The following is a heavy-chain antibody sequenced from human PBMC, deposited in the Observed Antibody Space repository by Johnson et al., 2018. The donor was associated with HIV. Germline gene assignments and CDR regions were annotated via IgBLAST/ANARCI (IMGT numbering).Heavy chain of an antibody. CDR1: GFTFSNYG. J-gene: IGHJ3*02. Sequence: QMLLVESGGGVVQPGRSLRLSCAASGFTFSNYGMHWVRQAPGKGLEWVAVISYDGSNKYFADSVKGRFTISRDNAKNSLYLQMNSLRAEDTAVYYCTTEWWEAFDIWGQGTMVTVSS. V-gene: IGHV3-30*03. CDR2: ISYDGSNK. D-gene: IGHD2-15*01. CDR3: TTEWWEAFDI.